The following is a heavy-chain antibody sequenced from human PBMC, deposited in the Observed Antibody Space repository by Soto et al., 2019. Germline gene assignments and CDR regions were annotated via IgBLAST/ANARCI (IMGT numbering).Heavy chain of an antibody. CDR3: ARHRGYYDILTGYYTELNFDY. CDR1: GGSISSSSYY. D-gene: IGHD3-9*01. J-gene: IGHJ4*02. Sequence: LSLTCTVSGGSISSSSYYWGWIRQPPGKGLEWIGSIYYSGTTYYNPSLKSRVTISVDTSKNQFSLKLSSVTAADTAVYYCARHRGYYDILTGYYTELNFDYWGQGTLVTVSS. CDR2: IYYSGTT. V-gene: IGHV4-39*01.